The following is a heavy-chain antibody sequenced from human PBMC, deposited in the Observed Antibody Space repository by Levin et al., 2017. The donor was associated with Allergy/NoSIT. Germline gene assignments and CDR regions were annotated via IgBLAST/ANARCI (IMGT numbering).Heavy chain of an antibody. J-gene: IGHJ6*02. CDR1: GFTFSSYD. CDR3: ARAQSVATHTYYDFWSGYYRTENRNYGMDV. Sequence: GESLKISCAASGFTFSSYDMHWVHQATGKGLEWVSAIGTAGDTYYPGSVKGRFTISRENAKNSLYLQMNSLRAGDTAVYYCARAQSVATHTYYDFWSGYYRTENRNYGMDVWGQGTTVTVSS. D-gene: IGHD3-3*01. CDR2: IGTAGDT. V-gene: IGHV3-13*01.